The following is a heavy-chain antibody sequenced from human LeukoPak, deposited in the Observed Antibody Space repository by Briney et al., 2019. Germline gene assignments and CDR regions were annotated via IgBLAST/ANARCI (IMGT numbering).Heavy chain of an antibody. J-gene: IGHJ5*02. CDR2: ISGSGST. V-gene: IGHV4-4*07. Sequence: SETLSLTCTVSGGSINSYWSWMRQPAGKGLEWIGRISGSGSTTYNPSLKSRLSISIDTSKNQFSLKLMSVTAADTAVYYCARDSGTTGEVKFDPWGQGTLVTVSS. CDR3: ARDSGTTGEVKFDP. CDR1: GGSINSY. D-gene: IGHD3-10*01.